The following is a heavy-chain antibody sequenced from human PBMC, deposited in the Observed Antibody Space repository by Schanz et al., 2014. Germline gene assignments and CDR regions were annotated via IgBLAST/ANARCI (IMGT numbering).Heavy chain of an antibody. D-gene: IGHD5-12*01. CDR1: GFTFSSYA. CDR2: ISGSGGST. Sequence: EVQLVESGGGLVQPGKSLRLSCAASGFTFSSYAMSWVRQAPGKGLEWVSAISGSGGSTYYADSVKGRFTISRDNSKNTLYLQMNSLRAEDTAVYYCARKVVATIGGYYDNWGQGTLVIVSS. V-gene: IGHV3-23*04. CDR3: ARKVVATIGGYYDN. J-gene: IGHJ4*02.